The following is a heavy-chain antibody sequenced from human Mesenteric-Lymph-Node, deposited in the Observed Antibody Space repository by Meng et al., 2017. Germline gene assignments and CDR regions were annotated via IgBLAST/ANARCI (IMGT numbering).Heavy chain of an antibody. J-gene: IGHJ4*02. CDR3: WADTSLITSDY. CDR2: LYYSGIT. CDR1: GGSIGNSNYY. V-gene: IGHV4-39*01. Sequence: QVHLQESGPGLVTPSETLSLTCTVSGGSIGNSNYYWAWVRQPPGKGLEWIGTLYYSGITYSNPSLKSRVTISLDTSKNQFSLKLSSVTAADTAVYYCWADTSLITSDYWGQGTLVTVSS. D-gene: IGHD5-18*01.